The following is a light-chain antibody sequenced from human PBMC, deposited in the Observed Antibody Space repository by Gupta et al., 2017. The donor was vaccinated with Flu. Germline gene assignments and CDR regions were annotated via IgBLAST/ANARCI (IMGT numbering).Light chain of an antibody. Sequence: GDRVTIACRASQGISSFLAWYQQKPGKAPKLLIYAASTLQSGVPSRFSGSGSGTEFTLTISSLQPEDVATYYCQQLSTYPRTFGQGTKLAIK. CDR2: AAS. J-gene: IGKJ2*02. CDR1: QGISSF. CDR3: QQLSTYPRT. V-gene: IGKV1-9*01.